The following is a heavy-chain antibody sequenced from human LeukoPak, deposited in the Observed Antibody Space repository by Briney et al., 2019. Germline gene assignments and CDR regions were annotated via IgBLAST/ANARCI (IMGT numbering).Heavy chain of an antibody. J-gene: IGHJ4*02. D-gene: IGHD3-16*01. V-gene: IGHV1-46*01. Sequence: ASVKVSCKASGYAFTTYYIHWLRQAPGQGPEWMGIISPNGGSTSYAQKFQGRVTMARDTSTSTVYMELSSLKSEDTAVYYCARGGYQVGVDYWGQGTLVTVSS. CDR1: GYAFTTYY. CDR2: ISPNGGST. CDR3: ARGGYQVGVDY.